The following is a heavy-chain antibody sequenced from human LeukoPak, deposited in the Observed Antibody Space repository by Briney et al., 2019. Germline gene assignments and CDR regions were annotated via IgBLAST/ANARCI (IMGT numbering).Heavy chain of an antibody. V-gene: IGHV1-2*02. CDR3: GRGVGDRQQPERGGFHRWFDP. D-gene: IGHD6-13*01. CDR1: GYTFTGYY. J-gene: IGHJ5*02. CDR2: INPNSGGT. Sequence: ASVKVSCKASGYTFTGYYMHWVRQAPGQGLEWMGWINPNSGGTNYAQKFQGRVTMTRDTSISTAYMELSRLRSDDTAVYYCGRGVGDRQQPERGGFHRWFDPWGQGTLVTVSS.